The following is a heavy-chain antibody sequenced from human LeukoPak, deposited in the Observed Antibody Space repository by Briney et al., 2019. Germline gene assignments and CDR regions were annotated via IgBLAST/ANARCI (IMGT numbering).Heavy chain of an antibody. V-gene: IGHV3-64*01. CDR1: GFTFGDYA. J-gene: IGHJ6*02. D-gene: IGHD2-2*01. CDR2: ISSNGGST. CDR3: ARDIYCSSTSCLYGMDV. Sequence: PGGSLRLSCTVSGFTFGDYAMSWFRQAPGKGLEYVSAISSNGGSTYYANSVKGRFTISRDNSKNTLYLQMGSLRAEDMAVYYCARDIYCSSTSCLYGMDVWGQGTTVTVSS.